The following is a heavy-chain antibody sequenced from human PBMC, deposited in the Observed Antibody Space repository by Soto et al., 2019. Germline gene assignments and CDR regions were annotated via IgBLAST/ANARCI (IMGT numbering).Heavy chain of an antibody. CDR2: ISGSGDDT. J-gene: IGHJ4*02. CDR1: GFTFSNFA. Sequence: GGSLRLSCVASGFTFSNFAMAWVRQAPGEVLEWVSAISGSGDDTFYADSMKGRFTISRDNSKDTLYLQINSLRAEDTAVYYCANPIPKTGTTFGFWGQGTLVTVSS. D-gene: IGHD1-1*01. CDR3: ANPIPKTGTTFGF. V-gene: IGHV3-23*01.